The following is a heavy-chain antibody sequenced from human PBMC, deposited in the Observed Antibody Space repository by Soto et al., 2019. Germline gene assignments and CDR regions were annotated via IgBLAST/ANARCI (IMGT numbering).Heavy chain of an antibody. Sequence: PSETLSLTCAVYGGSFSGYYWSWIRQPPWKGLEWIGEINHSGSTNYNPSLKSRVTISVDTSKNQFSLKLSSVTAADTAVYYCARVSNIVATIAPYYFDYWGQGTLVTVSS. CDR3: ARVSNIVATIAPYYFDY. D-gene: IGHD5-12*01. CDR1: GGSFSGYY. V-gene: IGHV4-34*01. J-gene: IGHJ4*02. CDR2: INHSGST.